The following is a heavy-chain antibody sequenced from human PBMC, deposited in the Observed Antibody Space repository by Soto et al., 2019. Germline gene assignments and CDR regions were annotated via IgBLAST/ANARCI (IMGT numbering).Heavy chain of an antibody. J-gene: IGHJ4*02. Sequence: GGSLRLSCAASDFIFSETWMNWVRQAPGKGLEWVGRIRSKTAGGTTDYAVPVKGRFTISRDDSKNTLYLHMNTLKTEDTAVYYCTTGHRIIITLGTVIEGIDYWGQGTLVTASS. CDR1: DFIFSETW. CDR3: TTGHRIIITLGTVIEGIDY. V-gene: IGHV3-15*07. D-gene: IGHD3-16*02. CDR2: IRSKTAGGTT.